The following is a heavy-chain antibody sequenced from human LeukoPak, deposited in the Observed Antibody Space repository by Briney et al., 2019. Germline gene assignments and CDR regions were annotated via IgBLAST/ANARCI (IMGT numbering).Heavy chain of an antibody. Sequence: AGGSLRLSCAASGFTFSTYVMSWVRQAPGKGLEWVSAISGSGGSTYYADSVKGRFTISRDNAKNSLYLQMNSLRAEDTAVYYCARDYIAAASYGMDVWGQGTTVTVSS. V-gene: IGHV3-23*01. CDR2: ISGSGGST. CDR1: GFTFSTYV. J-gene: IGHJ6*02. CDR3: ARDYIAAASYGMDV. D-gene: IGHD6-13*01.